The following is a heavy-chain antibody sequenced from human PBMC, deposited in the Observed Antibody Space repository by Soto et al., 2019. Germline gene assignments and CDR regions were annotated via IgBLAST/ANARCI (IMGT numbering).Heavy chain of an antibody. J-gene: IGHJ6*02. D-gene: IGHD2-15*01. V-gene: IGHV5-51*01. Sequence: GESLKISCKGSGYSFTSYWIGWVRQMPGKGLEWMGIIYPGDSDTRYSPSFQGQVTISADKSISTAYLQWSSLKASDTAMYYCARLGWPNYYYYGMDVWGQGTTVTVSS. CDR2: IYPGDSDT. CDR1: GYSFTSYW. CDR3: ARLGWPNYYYYGMDV.